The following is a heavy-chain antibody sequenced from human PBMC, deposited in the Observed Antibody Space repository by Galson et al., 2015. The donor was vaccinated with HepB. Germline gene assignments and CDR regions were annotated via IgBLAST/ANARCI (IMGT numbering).Heavy chain of an antibody. Sequence: SVKVSCKASGYTFTDYYIHWVRQAPGQRLEWLACINSKSGDTNYAQKFQGRVTVTRDTSISTAYMELSRLTSDVAAVYYCARDPDARMIDLEYWGQGTLVTVSS. D-gene: IGHD3-16*01. CDR1: GYTFTDYY. J-gene: IGHJ4*02. V-gene: IGHV1-2*02. CDR3: ARDPDARMIDLEY. CDR2: INSKSGDT.